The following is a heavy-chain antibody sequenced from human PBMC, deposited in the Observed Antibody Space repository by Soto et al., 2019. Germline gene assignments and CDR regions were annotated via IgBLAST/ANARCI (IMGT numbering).Heavy chain of an antibody. Sequence: GGSLSLSCAASGFTFSSYDMHWVRQATGKGLEWVSAIGTAGDTYYPGSVKGRFTISRENAKNSLYLQMNSLRAEDTAVYYCASHLDSSGYYAFDIWGQGTMVTVSS. CDR3: ASHLDSSGYYAFDI. CDR2: IGTAGDT. CDR1: GFTFSSYD. J-gene: IGHJ3*02. D-gene: IGHD3-22*01. V-gene: IGHV3-13*01.